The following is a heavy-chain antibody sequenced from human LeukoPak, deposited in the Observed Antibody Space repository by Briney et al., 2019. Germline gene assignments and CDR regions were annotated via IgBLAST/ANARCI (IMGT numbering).Heavy chain of an antibody. CDR3: ATGPVVTPWPYYFDY. J-gene: IGHJ4*02. Sequence: GESLKISCKGSGYSFTSCWIGWVRQMPGKGLEWMGIIYPGDSDTRYSPSFQGQVTISADKSISTAYLQWSSLKASDTAMYYCATGPVVTPWPYYFDYWGQGTLVTVSS. CDR1: GYSFTSCW. CDR2: IYPGDSDT. D-gene: IGHD4-23*01. V-gene: IGHV5-51*01.